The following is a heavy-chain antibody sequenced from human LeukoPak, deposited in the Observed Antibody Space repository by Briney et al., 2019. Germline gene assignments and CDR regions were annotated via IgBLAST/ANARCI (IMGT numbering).Heavy chain of an antibody. Sequence: GGSLRLSCAASGFTVSSNYMSWVRQAPGKGLEWVSVIYSGGSTYYADSVKGRFTISRDNSKNTLYLQMNSPRAEDTAVYYCAISGYYPRIGDYWGQGTLVTVSS. CDR2: IYSGGST. V-gene: IGHV3-66*01. J-gene: IGHJ4*02. D-gene: IGHD3-22*01. CDR3: AISGYYPRIGDY. CDR1: GFTVSSNY.